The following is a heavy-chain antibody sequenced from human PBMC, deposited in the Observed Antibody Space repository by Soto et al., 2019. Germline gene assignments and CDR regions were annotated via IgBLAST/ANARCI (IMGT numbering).Heavy chain of an antibody. CDR2: ISSSSSYI. CDR3: AGLRDLLTHSDFDY. J-gene: IGHJ4*02. V-gene: IGHV3-21*01. Sequence: PGGSLRLSCAASGFTFSNYAMDWVRQAPGKGLEWVSSISSSSSYIYYADSVKGRFTISRDNAKNSLYLQMNSLRAEDTAVYYCAGLRDLLTHSDFDYWGQGTLVTVSS. CDR1: GFTFSNYA. D-gene: IGHD2-15*01.